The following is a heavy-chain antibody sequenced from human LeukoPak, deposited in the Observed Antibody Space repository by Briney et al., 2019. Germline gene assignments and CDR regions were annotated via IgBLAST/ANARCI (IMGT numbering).Heavy chain of an antibody. CDR3: ARHSWGATSKNLGLQAVDAFDI. CDR1: GGSFSGYY. D-gene: IGHD5-12*01. J-gene: IGHJ3*02. Sequence: SETLSLTCAVYGGSFSGYYWSWIRQPPGKGLEWIGYIYYSGSTNYNPSLKSRVTISVDTSKNQFSLKLSSVTAADTAVYYCARHSWGATSKNLGLQAVDAFDIWGQGTMVTVSS. CDR2: IYYSGST. V-gene: IGHV4-59*08.